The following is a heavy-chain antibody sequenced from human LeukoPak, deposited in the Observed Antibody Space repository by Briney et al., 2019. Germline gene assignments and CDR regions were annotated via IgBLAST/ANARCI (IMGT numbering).Heavy chain of an antibody. CDR3: ATTYSSSWYVSHYYYGMDV. Sequence: ASVKVSCKVSGYTLTELSMHWVRQASGKGLEWMGGFDPEDGETIYAQKFQGRVTVTEDTSTDTAYMELSSLRSEDTAVYYCATTYSSSWYVSHYYYGMDVWGKGTTVTVSS. CDR2: FDPEDGET. J-gene: IGHJ6*04. CDR1: GYTLTELS. V-gene: IGHV1-24*01. D-gene: IGHD6-13*01.